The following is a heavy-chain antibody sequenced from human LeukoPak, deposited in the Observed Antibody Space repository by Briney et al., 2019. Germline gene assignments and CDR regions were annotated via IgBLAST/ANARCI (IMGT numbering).Heavy chain of an antibody. Sequence: GSLRLSCAASGFTFSSYWMSWVRQAPGKGLEWIGRIYTSGSTNYNPSLKSRVTISVDTSKNQFSLKLSSVTAADTAVYYCARWGEVYWYFDLWGRGTLVTVSS. CDR1: GFTFSSYW. J-gene: IGHJ2*01. V-gene: IGHV4-4*08. D-gene: IGHD3-16*01. CDR2: IYTSGST. CDR3: ARWGEVYWYFDL.